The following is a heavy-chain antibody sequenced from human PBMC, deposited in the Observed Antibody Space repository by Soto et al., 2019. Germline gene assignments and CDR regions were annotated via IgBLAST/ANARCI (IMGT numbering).Heavy chain of an antibody. J-gene: IGHJ6*03. Sequence: SETLSLTCAVSSGSISSSNWWSWVRQPPGKGLEWIGEIYHSGSTNYNPSLKSRVTISVDKSKNQFSLKLSSVTAADTAVDYCAMMAASQNYYYYYMDVWGKGTTVTVSS. CDR3: AMMAASQNYYYYYMDV. V-gene: IGHV4-4*02. CDR2: IYHSGST. D-gene: IGHD3-16*01. CDR1: SGSISSSNW.